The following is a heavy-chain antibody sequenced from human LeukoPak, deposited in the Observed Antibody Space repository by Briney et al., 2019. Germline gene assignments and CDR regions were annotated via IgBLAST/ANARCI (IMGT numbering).Heavy chain of an antibody. J-gene: IGHJ4*02. CDR3: ARGYYYGSGIFDY. CDR2: IKQDGSEK. V-gene: IGHV3-7*01. D-gene: IGHD3-10*01. Sequence: GESLKISCAASGFTFSSYWMSWVRQAPGKGLEWVANIKQDGSEKYYVDSVKGRFTISRDNAKNSLYLQMNSLRAEDTAVYYCARGYYYGSGIFDYWGQGTLVTVSS. CDR1: GFTFSSYW.